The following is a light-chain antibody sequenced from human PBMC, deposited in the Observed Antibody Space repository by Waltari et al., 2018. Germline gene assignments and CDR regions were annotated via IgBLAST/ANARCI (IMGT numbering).Light chain of an antibody. CDR1: TGTVTSHYY. CDR2: STT. CDR3: LLYYGGAQPWV. V-gene: IGLV7-43*01. J-gene: IGLJ3*02. Sequence: QTVVTQEPSLTVSPGGTVTLTCASSTGTVTSHYYPNWFQQKPGQAPRALIFSTTSRNSWTPARFSGSLLGGKAALTLSGVQPEDEADYYCLLYYGGAQPWVFGGGTKLTVL.